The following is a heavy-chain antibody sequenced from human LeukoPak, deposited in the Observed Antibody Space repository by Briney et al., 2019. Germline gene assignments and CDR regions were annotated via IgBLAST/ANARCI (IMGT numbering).Heavy chain of an antibody. CDR2: LYSNSIT. Sequence: GGSLRLSRAASGFTFNNNYMTWVRQAPGKGLEWVSVLYSNSITYYADSVKGRFTISRDSSKNTLYLQMNSLRAEDTAVYYCARGINMMIVAPGYWGQGTLVTVSS. CDR3: ARGINMMIVAPGY. J-gene: IGHJ4*02. CDR1: GFTFNNNY. V-gene: IGHV3-53*01. D-gene: IGHD3-22*01.